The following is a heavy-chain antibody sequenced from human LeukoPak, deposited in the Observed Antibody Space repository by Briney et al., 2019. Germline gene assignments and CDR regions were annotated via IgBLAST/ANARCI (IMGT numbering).Heavy chain of an antibody. J-gene: IGHJ3*02. CDR2: ISSGSIYI. Sequence: GGSLRLSCAASGFTFDDYGMSWVRQAPGKGLEWVSSISSGSIYIYYADSVKGRFTISRDNAKNSLYLQMNSLRAEDTAVYYCARDKADCSSTSCPDGAFDIWGQGTMVTVSS. CDR1: GFTFDDYG. D-gene: IGHD2-2*01. CDR3: ARDKADCSSTSCPDGAFDI. V-gene: IGHV3-21*01.